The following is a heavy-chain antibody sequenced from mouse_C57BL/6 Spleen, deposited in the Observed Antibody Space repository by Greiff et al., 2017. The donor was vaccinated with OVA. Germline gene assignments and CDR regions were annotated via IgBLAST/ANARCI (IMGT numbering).Heavy chain of an antibody. CDR3: ARGDYDAIMDY. D-gene: IGHD2-4*01. CDR2: IDPSDSYT. CDR1: GYTFTSYW. Sequence: QVQLQQSGAELVRPGTSVKLSCKASGYTFTSYWMHWVKQRPGQGLEWIGVIDPSDSYTNYNQKFKGKATLTVDTSSSTAYMQLSSLTSEDSAVYYCARGDYDAIMDYWGQGTSVTVSS. V-gene: IGHV1-59*01. J-gene: IGHJ4*01.